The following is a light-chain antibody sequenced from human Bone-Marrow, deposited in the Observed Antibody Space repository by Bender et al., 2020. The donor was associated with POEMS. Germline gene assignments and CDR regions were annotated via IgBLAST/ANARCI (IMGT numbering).Light chain of an antibody. V-gene: IGLV2-23*02. CDR3: SSYSYTDTLI. CDR2: EVS. J-gene: IGLJ2*01. Sequence: QSALTQPASVSGSPGQSITISCTGSSSDVGSYNLVSWYQHHPGKAPKLILHEVSKRPSGVSNRFSGSKSGSTASLTISGLQAEDEADYFCSSYSYTDTLIFGGGTKVTVL. CDR1: SSDVGSYNL.